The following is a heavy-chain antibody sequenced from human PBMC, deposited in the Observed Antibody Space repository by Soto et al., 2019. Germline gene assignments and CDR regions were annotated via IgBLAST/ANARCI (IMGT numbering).Heavy chain of an antibody. CDR2: IHYSGTT. D-gene: IGHD1-26*01. V-gene: IGHV4-59*01. Sequence: ASETLSLTCTIYGGSISSYFWSWIRQPPGKGLEWIGYIHYSGTTVYSPSLKSRVTMSIDTSENQFTLNLTSVTAADTAVYYCARDTGSYYLDSWGQGSLLTVSS. CDR1: GGSISSYF. J-gene: IGHJ4*01. CDR3: ARDTGSYYLDS.